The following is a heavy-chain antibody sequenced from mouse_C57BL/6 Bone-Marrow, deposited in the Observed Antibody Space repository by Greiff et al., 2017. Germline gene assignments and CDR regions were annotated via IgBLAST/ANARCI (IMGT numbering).Heavy chain of an antibody. D-gene: IGHD1-1*01. CDR1: GYTFTSYW. CDR2: IDPNSGGT. J-gene: IGHJ1*03. CDR3: SIRLFITTVSYWYFDV. V-gene: IGHV1-72*01. Sequence: QVQLQQPGAELVKPGASVKLSCKASGYTFTSYWMHWVKQRPGRGLEWIGRIDPNSGGTKYKEKFKSKATLTLDKLSSTAYMQLSSLTSEDSAVYYCSIRLFITTVSYWYFDVWGTGTTVTVSS.